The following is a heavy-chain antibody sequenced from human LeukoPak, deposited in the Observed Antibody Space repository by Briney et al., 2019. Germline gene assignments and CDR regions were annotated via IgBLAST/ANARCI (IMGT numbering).Heavy chain of an antibody. Sequence: PGRSLRLSCAASGFTFDDYAMHWVRQAPGKGLEWVSGISWNSGSIGYADSVKGRFTISRDNAKNSLYLQMNSLRAEGTALYYCAKDISRGSGSWTLFYYYGMDVWGQGTTVTVSS. CDR3: AKDISRGSGSWTLFYYYGMDV. V-gene: IGHV3-9*01. CDR1: GFTFDDYA. J-gene: IGHJ6*02. D-gene: IGHD3-10*01. CDR2: ISWNSGSI.